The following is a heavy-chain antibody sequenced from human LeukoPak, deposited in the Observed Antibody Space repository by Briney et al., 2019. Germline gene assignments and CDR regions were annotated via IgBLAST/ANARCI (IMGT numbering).Heavy chain of an antibody. J-gene: IGHJ5*02. V-gene: IGHV1-2*02. CDR2: INPNSGDT. CDR1: GGTFSSYA. CDR3: ARGPLEYCSGGTCYSGRSWFDP. D-gene: IGHD2-15*01. Sequence: ASVKVSCKASGGTFSSYAISWVRQAPGQGLEWMGWINPNSGDTNYAQKFQGRVTMTRDTSISTVYMELRRLRYDDTAAYYCARGPLEYCSGGTCYSGRSWFDPWGQGTLVTVSS.